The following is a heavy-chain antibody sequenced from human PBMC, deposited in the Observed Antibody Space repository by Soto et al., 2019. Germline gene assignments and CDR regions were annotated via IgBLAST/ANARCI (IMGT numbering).Heavy chain of an antibody. CDR3: AKRGGYDYPTGWYFDY. V-gene: IGHV3-23*01. CDR1: GFTFSSYA. Sequence: EVQPLESGGGLVQPGGSLRLSCAASGFTFSSYAMSWVRQGPGKGLEWVSAISGSGGSTYYADSVKGRFTISRDNSKNTLYLQMNILRAEDTAVYYCAKRGGYDYPTGWYFDYWGQGTLVTVSS. J-gene: IGHJ4*02. CDR2: ISGSGGST. D-gene: IGHD5-12*01.